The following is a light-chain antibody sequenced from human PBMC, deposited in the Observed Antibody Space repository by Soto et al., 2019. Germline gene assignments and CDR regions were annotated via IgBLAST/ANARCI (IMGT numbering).Light chain of an antibody. CDR3: HQYDGSPIT. V-gene: IGKV3D-15*01. CDR2: GIS. J-gene: IGKJ5*01. Sequence: ELVMTQSPSTLSGSAGERATLSCRASQSFSSNVAWYQHKPGQAPRLLISGISRRAPGIPDRFSGDGYGTDFTLTISRLEPEDYAVYYCHQYDGSPITFGQGTRLEIK. CDR1: QSFSSN.